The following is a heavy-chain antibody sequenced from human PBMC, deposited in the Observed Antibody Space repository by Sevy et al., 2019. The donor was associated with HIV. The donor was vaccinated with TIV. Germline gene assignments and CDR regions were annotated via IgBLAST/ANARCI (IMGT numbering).Heavy chain of an antibody. D-gene: IGHD5-12*01. CDR2: TYSSGTT. Sequence: SETLSLTCIVSGDSISSGNFYWAWIRQHPGKGLEWIGYTYSSGTTYYNPSLKGRVTISGDTSKNQFSLKLSSVTAADTAVYYCAREKYGGYGWFDPWGQGTLVTVSS. CDR3: AREKYGGYGWFDP. CDR1: GDSISSGNFY. V-gene: IGHV4-31*03. J-gene: IGHJ5*02.